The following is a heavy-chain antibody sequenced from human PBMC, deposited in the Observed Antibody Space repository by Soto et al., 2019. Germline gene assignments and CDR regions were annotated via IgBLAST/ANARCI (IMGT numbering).Heavy chain of an antibody. CDR3: AQDQGYCSGGSCWGAFDI. J-gene: IGHJ3*02. D-gene: IGHD2-15*01. V-gene: IGHV3-30-3*01. CDR2: ISYDGGNK. CDR1: GFTFSSYA. Sequence: GGALRLSCAASGFTFSSYAMHWVRQAPGKGLEWVAVISYDGGNKYYADSVKGRFTISRDNSKNTLYRQMNSLRAEDTAVYYCAQDQGYCSGGSCWGAFDIWGQGTMVTV.